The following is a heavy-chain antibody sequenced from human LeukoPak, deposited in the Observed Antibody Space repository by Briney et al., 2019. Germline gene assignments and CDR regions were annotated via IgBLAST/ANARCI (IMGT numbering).Heavy chain of an antibody. CDR1: TFSFSTYG. V-gene: IGHV3-30*02. Sequence: GGSLRLSCAASTFSFSTYGMHWVRQAPGKGLEWVAFIQYDGSIKLYGDSVKGRFTISRDNSKNTLYLQMGSLRAEDMAVYYCARALNVLRYFDWLLGLWGQGTLVTVSS. J-gene: IGHJ4*02. D-gene: IGHD3-9*01. CDR3: ARALNVLRYFDWLLGL. CDR2: IQYDGSIK.